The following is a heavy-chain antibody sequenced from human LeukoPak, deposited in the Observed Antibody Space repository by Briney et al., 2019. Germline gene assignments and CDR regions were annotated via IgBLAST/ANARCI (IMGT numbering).Heavy chain of an antibody. CDR3: AKDLLANAGELRYNFDY. Sequence: GGSLRLSCSASGFTFSSYAMSWVRQAPGKGLEWVSAISGSGGSTYYADSVKGRFTISRDNSKNTLYLQMNSLRAEDTAVYYCAKDLLANAGELRYNFDYWGQGTLVTVSS. V-gene: IGHV3-23*01. CDR2: ISGSGGST. CDR1: GFTFSSYA. D-gene: IGHD1-26*01. J-gene: IGHJ4*02.